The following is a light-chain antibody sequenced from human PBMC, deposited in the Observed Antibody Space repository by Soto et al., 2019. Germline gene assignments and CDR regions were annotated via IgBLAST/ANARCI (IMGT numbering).Light chain of an antibody. CDR2: DAS. CDR3: QQRRSWPRT. Sequence: EIVLTQSPATLSLSPGERATLSCRSSQSVSSFLAWYQQKPGQAPRLLIYDASNRATGIPARFSGSGSGTDFTLTISSLEPEDFVVYYCQQRRSWPRTFGQGTKVEIK. J-gene: IGKJ1*01. V-gene: IGKV3-11*01. CDR1: QSVSSF.